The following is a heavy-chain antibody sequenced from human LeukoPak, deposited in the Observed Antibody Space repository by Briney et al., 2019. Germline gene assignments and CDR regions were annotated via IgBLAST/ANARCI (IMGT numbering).Heavy chain of an antibody. CDR1: GYAFSTYG. V-gene: IGHV1-69*13. D-gene: IGHD3-22*01. J-gene: IGHJ6*03. CDR2: IIPIFGTA. Sequence: SVKVSCKASGYAFSTYGISWVRQAPGQGLEWMGGIIPIFGTANYAQKFQGRVTITADESTSTAYMELSSLRSEDTAVYYCARMVYYDSSGYYYYYYMDVWGKGTTVTVSS. CDR3: ARMVYYDSSGYYYYYYMDV.